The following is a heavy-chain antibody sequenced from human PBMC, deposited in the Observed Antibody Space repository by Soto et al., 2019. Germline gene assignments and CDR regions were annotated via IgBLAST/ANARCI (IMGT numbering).Heavy chain of an antibody. D-gene: IGHD6-6*01. CDR3: AKVPESIAARLSAFDI. J-gene: IGHJ3*02. Sequence: EVQLVESGGGLVQPGRSLRLSCAASGITFDDYAMHWVRQAPGKGLEWVSGISWNSGSIGYADSVKGRFTISRDNAKNSLYLQMNSLRAEDTALYSCAKVPESIAARLSAFDIWGQGTMVTVSS. V-gene: IGHV3-9*01. CDR1: GITFDDYA. CDR2: ISWNSGSI.